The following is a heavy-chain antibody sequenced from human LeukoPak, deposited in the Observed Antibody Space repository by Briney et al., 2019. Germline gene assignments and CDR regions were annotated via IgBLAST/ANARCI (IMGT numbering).Heavy chain of an antibody. CDR1: GGTFSSYA. V-gene: IGHV1-2*02. Sequence: ASVKVSCKASGGTFSSYAISWVRQAPGQGLEWMGWINPNSGGTNYAQKFQGRVTMTRDTSISTAYMELSRLTSDDTAVYYCARKDIAVAGFYYHGMDVWGQGTTVTVSS. J-gene: IGHJ6*02. CDR3: ARKDIAVAGFYYHGMDV. D-gene: IGHD6-19*01. CDR2: INPNSGGT.